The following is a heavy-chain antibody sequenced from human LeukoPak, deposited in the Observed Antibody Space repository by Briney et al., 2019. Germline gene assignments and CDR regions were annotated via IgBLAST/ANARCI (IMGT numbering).Heavy chain of an antibody. J-gene: IGHJ5*02. CDR2: IYHSGST. Sequence: SGTLSLTCAVSGGSISSSNWWSWVRQPPGKGLEWIGEIYHSGSTNYNPSLKSRVTISVDKSKNQFSLKLSSVTAADTAVYYCARGGSSSWPQLGFDPWGQGTLVTVSS. D-gene: IGHD6-13*01. V-gene: IGHV4-4*02. CDR3: ARGGSSSWPQLGFDP. CDR1: GGSISSSNW.